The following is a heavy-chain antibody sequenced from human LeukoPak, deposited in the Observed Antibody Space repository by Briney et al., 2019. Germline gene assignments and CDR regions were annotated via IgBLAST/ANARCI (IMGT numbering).Heavy chain of an antibody. Sequence: ASVKVSCKVSGYTFTENYIHWVRQTPGRGLEWMGLINPHTGAANYTRSFQGRVTLTRDTSSSTAYMHLSSLRFDDTAVYYCARGKSGYSPWGQGTPVTVSS. CDR3: ARGKSGYSP. D-gene: IGHD3-22*01. J-gene: IGHJ4*02. CDR2: INPHTGAA. CDR1: GYTFTENY. V-gene: IGHV1-2*02.